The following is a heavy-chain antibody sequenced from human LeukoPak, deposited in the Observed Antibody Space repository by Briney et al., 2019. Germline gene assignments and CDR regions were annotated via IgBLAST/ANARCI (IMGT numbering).Heavy chain of an antibody. Sequence: ASVNVSCKISGFGLSVLSIHWMRQAPGKGLEWVGGIRPETGEPIFAQKFRGRVTITEDTSTDTAYMELSSLRSEDTAVYYCATASYYYDSRRAFDIWGQGTMVTVSS. V-gene: IGHV1-24*01. CDR3: ATASYYYDSRRAFDI. D-gene: IGHD3-22*01. CDR1: GFGLSVLS. J-gene: IGHJ3*02. CDR2: IRPETGEP.